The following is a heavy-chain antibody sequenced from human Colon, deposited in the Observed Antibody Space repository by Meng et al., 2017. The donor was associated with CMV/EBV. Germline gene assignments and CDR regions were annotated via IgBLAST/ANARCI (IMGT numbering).Heavy chain of an antibody. CDR2: INSLGTSR. Sequence: GESLKFSCAASGFKFEEFGINWVRQVPGKGLEWVSGINSLGTSRGYGSSVKGRFTISRDNAKNSLYLQMNSLRVEDTAIYFCARSNSGGFYYADYWGQGILVTVSS. CDR1: GFKFEEFG. V-gene: IGHV3-20*04. J-gene: IGHJ4*02. D-gene: IGHD2-15*01. CDR3: ARSNSGGFYYADY.